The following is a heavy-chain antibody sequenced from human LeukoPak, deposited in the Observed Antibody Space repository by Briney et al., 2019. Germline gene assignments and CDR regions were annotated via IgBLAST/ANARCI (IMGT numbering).Heavy chain of an antibody. CDR1: GFTFSSYAM. D-gene: IGHD3-3*01. CDR3: ARVIWGSDVREGILGIMDV. Sequence: GSLRLSCAASGFTFSSYAMSWVRQPPGKGLEWIGEIYHSGSTNYNPSLKSRVTISVDKSKNQFSLKLSSVTAADTAVYYCARVIWGSDVREGILGIMDVWGKGTTVTVSS. CDR2: IYHSGST. V-gene: IGHV4-4*02. J-gene: IGHJ6*03.